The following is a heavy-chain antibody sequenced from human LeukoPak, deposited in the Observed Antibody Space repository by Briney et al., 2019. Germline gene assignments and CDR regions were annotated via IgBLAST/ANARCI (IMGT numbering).Heavy chain of an antibody. Sequence: GGSLRLSCAASGFTFSSYSMNWVRQAPGKGLEWVSGISGSGDSTYYADSVKGRFTISRDNSKNTLYLQMNSLRAEDTAVYYCARRSGIAVAGAFDYWGQGTLVTVSS. CDR3: ARRSGIAVAGAFDY. CDR1: GFTFSSYS. D-gene: IGHD6-19*01. J-gene: IGHJ4*02. CDR2: ISGSGDST. V-gene: IGHV3-23*01.